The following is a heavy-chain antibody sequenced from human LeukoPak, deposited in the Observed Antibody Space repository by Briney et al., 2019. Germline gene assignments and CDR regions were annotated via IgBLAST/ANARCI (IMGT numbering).Heavy chain of an antibody. V-gene: IGHV4-39*07. CDR2: IYYSGGT. D-gene: IGHD1-26*01. CDR1: GGSISGSSYY. J-gene: IGHJ4*02. Sequence: SETLSLTCTVSGGSISGSSYYWGWIRQPPGKGLEWIGSIYYSGGTYYNPSLKSRVTISVDTSKNQFSLKLSSVTAADTAVYYCARYIVGAEYFDYWGQGTLVTVSS. CDR3: ARYIVGAEYFDY.